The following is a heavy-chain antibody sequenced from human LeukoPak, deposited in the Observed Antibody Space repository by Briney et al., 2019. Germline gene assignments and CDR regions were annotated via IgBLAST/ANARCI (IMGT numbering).Heavy chain of an antibody. CDR3: ASIGYCSSTSCPRSDY. CDR2: IYYSGST. Sequence: PSQTLSLTCTVSGGSISSGGYYWSWIRQHPGKGLEWIGYIYYSGSTYYNPSLKSRVTISVDTSKNQFSLKLSSVTAADTAVYYCASIGYCSSTSCPRSDYWGQGTLVTVSS. D-gene: IGHD2-2*01. CDR1: GGSISSGGYY. J-gene: IGHJ4*02. V-gene: IGHV4-31*03.